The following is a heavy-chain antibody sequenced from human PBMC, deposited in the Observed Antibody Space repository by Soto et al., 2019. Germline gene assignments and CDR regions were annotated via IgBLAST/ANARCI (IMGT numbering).Heavy chain of an antibody. Sequence: QVQLQQWGAGLLKPSETLSLTCAVYGGSFSGYYWSWIRQPPGKGLEWLGEINHSGSTNYNPSLKSRVTISVDTSKNQFSLKLSSVTAADTAVYYCARGLPYYDILTGYSHYFDYWGQGTLVTVSS. D-gene: IGHD3-9*01. CDR1: GGSFSGYY. J-gene: IGHJ4*02. CDR3: ARGLPYYDILTGYSHYFDY. V-gene: IGHV4-34*01. CDR2: INHSGST.